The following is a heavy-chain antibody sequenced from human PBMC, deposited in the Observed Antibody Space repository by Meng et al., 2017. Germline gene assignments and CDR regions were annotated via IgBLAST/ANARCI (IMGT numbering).Heavy chain of an antibody. D-gene: IGHD6-13*01. CDR3: ARDPPAAGTC. CDR1: GFTFSSYG. CDR2: IWYDGSNK. Sequence: GESLKISCAASGFTFSSYGMHWVRQAPGKGLEWVAVIWYDGSNKYYADSVKGRFTISRVNSKNTLYLQMNSLRAEDTAVYYCARDPPAAGTCWGQGTLVTVSS. V-gene: IGHV3-33*01. J-gene: IGHJ4*02.